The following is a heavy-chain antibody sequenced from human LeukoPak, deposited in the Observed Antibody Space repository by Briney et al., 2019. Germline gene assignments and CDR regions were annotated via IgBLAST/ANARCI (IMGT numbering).Heavy chain of an antibody. V-gene: IGHV1-8*03. CDR3: ARGPTDFWSGYNWFDP. Sequence: ASVKVSCKASGYTFTSYDINWVRQATGQGLEWMRWMNPNSGNTGYAQKFQGRVTITRNTSISTAYMELSSLRSEDTAVYYCARGPTDFWSGYNWFDPWGQGTLVTVSS. D-gene: IGHD3-3*01. J-gene: IGHJ5*02. CDR2: MNPNSGNT. CDR1: GYTFTSYD.